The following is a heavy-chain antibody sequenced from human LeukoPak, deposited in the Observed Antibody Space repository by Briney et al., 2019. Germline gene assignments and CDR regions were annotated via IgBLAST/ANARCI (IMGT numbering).Heavy chain of an antibody. CDR1: GFTFDDYT. CDR2: VSKKSDYM. CDR3: AKERYDGSGAAYDN. D-gene: IGHD3-10*01. Sequence: AGGSLRLSCAASGFTFDDYTMYWIRQAPGKGLEWVSGVSKKSDYMAYADSVKGRFTISRDNAKNSLYLQMNSLRAEDTALYYCAKERYDGSGAAYDNWGQGTLVTVSS. J-gene: IGHJ4*02. V-gene: IGHV3-9*01.